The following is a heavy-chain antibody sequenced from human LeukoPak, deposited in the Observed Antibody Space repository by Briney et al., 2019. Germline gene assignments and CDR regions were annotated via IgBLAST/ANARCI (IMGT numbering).Heavy chain of an antibody. J-gene: IGHJ4*02. CDR2: IKPDGSEE. Sequence: PGGSLRLSCAASGFSFSVYWMSWVRQAPGRGLEWVANIKPDGSEENYGDSVKGRFIISRDNTKNSLFLQMNSLTVEDTALYYCVRNWNLDSWGQGTLVTVSS. CDR1: GFSFSVYW. D-gene: IGHD1-1*01. V-gene: IGHV3-7*01. CDR3: VRNWNLDS.